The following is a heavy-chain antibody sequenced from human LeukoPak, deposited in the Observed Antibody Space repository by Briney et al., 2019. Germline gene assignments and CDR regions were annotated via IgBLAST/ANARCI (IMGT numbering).Heavy chain of an antibody. V-gene: IGHV3-30*03. J-gene: IGHJ4*02. Sequence: PGGSLRLSCAASGFTFSSYGMHWVRQAPGKGLEWVAVISYDGSNKYYADSVKGRFTISRDNAKNSLYLQMNSLRAEDTAVYYCARDRRDGYNFGGYYFDYWGQGTLVTVSS. CDR3: ARDRRDGYNFGGYYFDY. CDR2: ISYDGSNK. CDR1: GFTFSSYG. D-gene: IGHD5-24*01.